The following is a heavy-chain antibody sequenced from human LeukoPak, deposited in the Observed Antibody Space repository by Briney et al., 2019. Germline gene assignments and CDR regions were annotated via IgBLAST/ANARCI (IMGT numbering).Heavy chain of an antibody. J-gene: IGHJ4*02. D-gene: IGHD3-16*01. CDR3: ARAHLLRLGPPLDY. CDR1: GGSFSGYY. Sequence: SETLSLTCAVYGGSFSGYYWGWIRQPPGKGLEWIGEINHDGSTNYNPSLKSRVTISVDTSKNQFSLKLSSVTVADTAVYYCARAHLLRLGPPLDYWGPGILVTVSS. CDR2: INHDGST. V-gene: IGHV4-34*01.